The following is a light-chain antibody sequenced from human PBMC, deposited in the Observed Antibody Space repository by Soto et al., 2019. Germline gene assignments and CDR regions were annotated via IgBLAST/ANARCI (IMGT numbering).Light chain of an antibody. CDR1: QNVSTW. V-gene: IGKV1-12*01. Sequence: DIQITQSPSSVSASVGDRVTVTCRASQNVSTWLTWYQQTPGKAPNLLIYGASTLQRGVPSRFSGSGSGTEFALTVSSLQPDGCAIFFGQQGSRFPFTFGPGTRVDFK. CDR3: QQGSRFPFT. J-gene: IGKJ3*01. CDR2: GAS.